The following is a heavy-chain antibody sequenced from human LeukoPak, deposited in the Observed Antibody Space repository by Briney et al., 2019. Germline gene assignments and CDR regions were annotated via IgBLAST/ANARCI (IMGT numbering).Heavy chain of an antibody. Sequence: SETLSLTCAVYGGSFSGYYWSWIRQPPGKGLEWIGEINHSGSTNYNPSLKSRVTISVDTSKNQFSLKLSSVTAADTAVYYCARDHNSSGYDDAFDIWGQGTMVTVSS. J-gene: IGHJ3*02. CDR1: GGSFSGYY. V-gene: IGHV4-34*01. CDR3: ARDHNSSGYDDAFDI. D-gene: IGHD3-22*01. CDR2: INHSGST.